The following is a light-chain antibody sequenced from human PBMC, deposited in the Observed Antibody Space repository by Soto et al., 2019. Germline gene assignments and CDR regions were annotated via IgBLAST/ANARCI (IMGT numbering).Light chain of an antibody. Sequence: EIVLTQSPGTLSLSPGERATLSCRASQTVSSSYLAWYQQKPGQAPRLLLYGASNRATGIPDRFSGSGSGTDFTLTISRLEPYDFAVYYCQQYATFPWTFGQGTKVEIK. V-gene: IGKV3-20*01. CDR2: GAS. CDR3: QQYATFPWT. CDR1: QTVSSSY. J-gene: IGKJ1*01.